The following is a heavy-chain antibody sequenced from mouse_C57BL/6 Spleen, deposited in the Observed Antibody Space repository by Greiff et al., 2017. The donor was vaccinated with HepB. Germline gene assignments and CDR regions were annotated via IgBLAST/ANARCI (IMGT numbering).Heavy chain of an antibody. CDR1: GYTFTSYW. CDR3: AREGSYFDY. V-gene: IGHV1-64*01. J-gene: IGHJ2*01. Sequence: VQLQQPGAELVKPGASVKLSCKASGYTFTSYWMHWVKQRPGQGLEWIGMIHPNSCSTNYNEKFKSKATLTVDKSSSTAYMQLSSLTSEDYAVYYCAREGSYFDYWGQGTTLTVSS. CDR2: IHPNSCST.